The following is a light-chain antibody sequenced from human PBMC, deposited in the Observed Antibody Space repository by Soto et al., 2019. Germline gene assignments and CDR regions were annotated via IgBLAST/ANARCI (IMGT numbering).Light chain of an antibody. V-gene: IGKV1-17*01. Sequence: DIQMTQSPSTLSASXXXXXTXTXRASQGSRNDVGWYQQKPGKAPKLLIYAVSSLQSGVPSRFSGSRSGTDFTLTISSLQPEDFATYYCQQYSNLITFGQGTRLEIK. CDR2: AVS. CDR3: QQYSNLIT. CDR1: QGSRND. J-gene: IGKJ5*01.